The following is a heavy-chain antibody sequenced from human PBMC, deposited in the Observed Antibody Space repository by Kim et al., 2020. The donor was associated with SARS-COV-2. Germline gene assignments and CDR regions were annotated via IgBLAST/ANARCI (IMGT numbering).Heavy chain of an antibody. D-gene: IGHD4-17*01. CDR3: ARLNDYGGNANPQFDY. CDR2: IYYSGST. J-gene: IGHJ4*02. CDR1: GGSISSSSYY. Sequence: SETLSLTCTVSGGSISSSSYYWGWIRQPPGKGLEWIGSIYYSGSTYYNPSLKSRVTISVDTSKNQFSLKLSSVTAADTAVYYCARLNDYGGNANPQFDYWGQGTLVTVSS. V-gene: IGHV4-39*01.